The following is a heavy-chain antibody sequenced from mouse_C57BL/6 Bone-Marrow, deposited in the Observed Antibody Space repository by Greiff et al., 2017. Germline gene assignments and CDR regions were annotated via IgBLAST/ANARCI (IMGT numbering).Heavy chain of an antibody. Sequence: EVQLQQSGAELVQPGASVKLSCTASGFNIKDSYLHWVKQRTEQGLEWIGRIDTEDGGTKSAPKFQGKATITADTSANTAYLQLSSLTSEDTAVYYCASPLYDGYYSYAMDYWGQGTSVTVSS. CDR3: ASPLYDGYYSYAMDY. V-gene: IGHV14-2*01. CDR2: IDTEDGGT. D-gene: IGHD2-3*01. J-gene: IGHJ4*01. CDR1: GFNIKDSY.